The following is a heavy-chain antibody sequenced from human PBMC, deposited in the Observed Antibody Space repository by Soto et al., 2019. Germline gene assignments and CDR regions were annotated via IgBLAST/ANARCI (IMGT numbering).Heavy chain of an antibody. Sequence: ASVKVSCKASGYTFTGYYMHWVRQAPGQGLEWMGWINRYNGDTNYAQNLQGRVSMTTDTSSNTAYMELRSLRSDDTAMYYCARGGYYDSSGSRNYHYYGMNVWGQGTTVTVSS. J-gene: IGHJ6*02. CDR1: GYTFTGYY. D-gene: IGHD3-22*01. V-gene: IGHV1-18*04. CDR2: INRYNGDT. CDR3: ARGGYYDSSGSRNYHYYGMNV.